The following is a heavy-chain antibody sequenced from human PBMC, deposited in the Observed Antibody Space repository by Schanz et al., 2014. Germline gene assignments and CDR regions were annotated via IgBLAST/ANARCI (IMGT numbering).Heavy chain of an antibody. CDR3: AKSGYCTSTSCYQDNYYGLDV. V-gene: IGHV3-23*01. CDR1: GFSFSNYA. CDR2: ISGFGTGA. D-gene: IGHD2-2*03. J-gene: IGHJ6*02. Sequence: EEQLLESGGALVQPGGSLRLSCAASGFSFSNYALVWVRQPPGKGLEWISGISGFGTGAYYADSVKGRFSISRDNSKNTVYLQMDSLRAEDTAVYYCAKSGYCTSTSCYQDNYYGLDVWGQGTTVTVSS.